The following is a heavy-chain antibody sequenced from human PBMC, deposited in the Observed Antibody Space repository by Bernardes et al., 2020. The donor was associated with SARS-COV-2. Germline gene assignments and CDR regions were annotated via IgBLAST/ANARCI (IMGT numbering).Heavy chain of an antibody. V-gene: IGHV3-23*01. CDR3: AKGDSAWYYQFDC. CDR1: DFTFSSYA. D-gene: IGHD6-19*01. Sequence: GGSLRLSCAASDFTFSSYAMSWVRQAPGKGLEWVSTISGSGGSTYYPDSVKGRFTISRDNSKNTVYLQMNSLRAEDTAVYYCAKGDSAWYYQFDCWGQGTLVTVSS. J-gene: IGHJ4*02. CDR2: ISGSGGST.